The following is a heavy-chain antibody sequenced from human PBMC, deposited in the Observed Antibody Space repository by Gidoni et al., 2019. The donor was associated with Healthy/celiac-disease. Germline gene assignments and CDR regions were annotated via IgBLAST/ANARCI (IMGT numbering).Heavy chain of an antibody. Sequence: QVQLVESGGGVVQPGRSLRLSCAASGFTFSSYSMHWVRQAPGKGLEWVAVISYDGSNKYYADSVKGRFTISRDNSKNTLYLQMNSLRAEDTAVYYCARVRYYYDSSGTEYFQHWGQGTLVTVSS. J-gene: IGHJ1*01. V-gene: IGHV3-30*01. CDR3: ARVRYYYDSSGTEYFQH. D-gene: IGHD3-22*01. CDR2: ISYDGSNK. CDR1: GFTFSSYS.